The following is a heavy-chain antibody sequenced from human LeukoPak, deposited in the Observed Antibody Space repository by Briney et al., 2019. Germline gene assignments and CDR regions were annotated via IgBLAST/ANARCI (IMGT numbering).Heavy chain of an antibody. CDR3: ARSLAYCGGDCFDNWFDP. Sequence: SETLSLTCTVSGGSISSYYWSWIRQPPGKGLEWIGYIYYSGSTNYNPSLKSRVTISVDTSKNQFSLKLSSVTPADTAVYYCARSLAYCGGDCFDNWFDPWGQGALVTVSS. V-gene: IGHV4-59*01. J-gene: IGHJ5*02. CDR1: GGSISSYY. CDR2: IYYSGST. D-gene: IGHD2-21*02.